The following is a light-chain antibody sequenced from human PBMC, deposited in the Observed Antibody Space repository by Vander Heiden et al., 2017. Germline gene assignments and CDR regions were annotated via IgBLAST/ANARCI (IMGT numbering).Light chain of an antibody. CDR3: QSADSSGTWV. CDR1: ALPNQY. Sequence: QTARITCSGDALPNQYAYWYQQKPGQAPVLVIYKDSERPSGIPERFSGSSSGTTVTLTISGVQAEDESDYYCQSADSSGTWVFGGGTKLTVL. J-gene: IGLJ3*02. CDR2: KDS. V-gene: IGLV3-25*03.